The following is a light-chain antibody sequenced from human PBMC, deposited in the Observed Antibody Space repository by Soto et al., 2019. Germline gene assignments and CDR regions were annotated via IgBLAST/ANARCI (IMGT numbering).Light chain of an antibody. J-gene: IGLJ2*01. V-gene: IGLV9-49*01. CDR2: VGTGGIVG. Sequence: QLVLTQPPSASASLGASVTLTCTLSSGYSNYKVDWYQQRPGKGPRFVMRVGTGGIVGSKGDGIPDRFSVLGSGLNRYLTIKNIQEEDESDYHCGAEHGSGSNFRVVFGGGTKLTVL. CDR3: GAEHGSGSNFRVV. CDR1: SGYSNYK.